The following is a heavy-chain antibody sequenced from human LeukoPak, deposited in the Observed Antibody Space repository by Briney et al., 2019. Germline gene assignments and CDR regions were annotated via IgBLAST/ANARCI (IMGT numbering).Heavy chain of an antibody. CDR1: GFTFSSYA. CDR2: ISGGGGST. CDR3: AKDYYGSGSYYNEPPYYYYGMDV. V-gene: IGHV3-23*01. D-gene: IGHD3-10*01. Sequence: PGGSLRLSCAASGFTFSSYAMNWVRQAPGKGLEWVSVISGGGGSTYYADSVKGRFTISRDNSKNTLYLQMNSLRAEDTAVYYCAKDYYGSGSYYNEPPYYYYGMDVWGQGTTVTVSS. J-gene: IGHJ6*02.